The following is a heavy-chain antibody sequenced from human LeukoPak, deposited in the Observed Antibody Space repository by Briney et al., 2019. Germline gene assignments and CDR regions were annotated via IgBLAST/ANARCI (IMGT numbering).Heavy chain of an antibody. J-gene: IGHJ4*02. CDR2: ICGSGGST. Sequence: PGGSLRLSCAASGFTFRSYAISWVRQAPGKGLEWVSPICGSGGSTYYADSVEGRFTISRDNSKNTLYLQMNSLRAEDTAVYYCAKDALIAPFDYWGQGTLVTVSS. D-gene: IGHD6-13*01. CDR3: AKDALIAPFDY. CDR1: GFTFRSYA. V-gene: IGHV3-23*01.